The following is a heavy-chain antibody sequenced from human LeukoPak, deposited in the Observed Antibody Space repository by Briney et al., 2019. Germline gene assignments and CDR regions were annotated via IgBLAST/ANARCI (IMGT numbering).Heavy chain of an antibody. J-gene: IGHJ4*02. D-gene: IGHD6-19*01. CDR1: GGSFSGYY. CDR2: INHSGST. CDR3: ARAPSSGRRPILFDY. Sequence: SETLSLTCAVYGGSFSGYYWSWLRQPPGKGLEWIGEINHSGSTNYNPSLKSRVTISVDTSKNQFSLKLSSVTAADTAVYYCARAPSSGRRPILFDYWGQGTLVTVSS. V-gene: IGHV4-34*01.